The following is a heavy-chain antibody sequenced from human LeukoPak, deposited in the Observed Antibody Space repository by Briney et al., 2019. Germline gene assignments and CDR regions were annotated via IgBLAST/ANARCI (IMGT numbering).Heavy chain of an antibody. J-gene: IGHJ4*02. CDR1: GFTFSSYA. V-gene: IGHV3-15*01. Sequence: GGSLRLSCDASGFTFSSYAMSWVRQVPGKGLEWVGRIKSKTDGGTTDYAAPVKGRFTISRDDSKNTLYLQMNSLKTEDTAVYYCTTGEDFWSGYYSVYWGQGTLVTVSS. D-gene: IGHD3-3*01. CDR3: TTGEDFWSGYYSVY. CDR2: IKSKTDGGTT.